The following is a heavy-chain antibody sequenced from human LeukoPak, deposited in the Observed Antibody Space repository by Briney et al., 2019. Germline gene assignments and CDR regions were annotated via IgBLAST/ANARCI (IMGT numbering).Heavy chain of an antibody. CDR1: GFTFKNNA. CDR3: AKDRGYYFDSSGYLD. V-gene: IGHV3-23*01. J-gene: IGHJ1*01. D-gene: IGHD3-22*01. Sequence: GGSLRLSCAASGFTFKNNAMNWVRQAPGKGLEWVSAVSGSGGRTYYADSVKGRFTISRDNSKNTLFLQMNSLRAEDTAIYYCAKDRGYYFDSSGYLDWGQGTLVIVSS. CDR2: VSGSGGRT.